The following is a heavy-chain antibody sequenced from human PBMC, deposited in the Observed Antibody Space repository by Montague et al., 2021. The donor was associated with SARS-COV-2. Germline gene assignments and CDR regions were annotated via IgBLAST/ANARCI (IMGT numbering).Heavy chain of an antibody. CDR2: ISSSGGI. CDR1: GXISGYY. CDR3: ARQYIGYNRRFDY. V-gene: IGHV4-4*07. D-gene: IGHD5-12*01. J-gene: IGHJ4*02. Sequence: SETLSLTCTVSGXISGYYWTWIRQSAGKGLEWIGRISSSGGIDYKASLNSRVTMSLDTSKIQLSLKLSSVTAADTAVYYCARQYIGYNRRFDYWGQGALVTVSP.